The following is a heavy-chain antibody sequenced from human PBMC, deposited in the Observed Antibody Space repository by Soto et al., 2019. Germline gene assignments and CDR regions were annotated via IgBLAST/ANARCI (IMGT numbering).Heavy chain of an antibody. V-gene: IGHV3-9*01. J-gene: IGHJ4*02. CDR1: GFKFEEYA. CDR2: INWNSGRE. D-gene: IGHD3-10*01. Sequence: EVRLVESGGGPAQPGGSLRLSCAASGFKFEEYAMQWVRQGPGKGLEWVSGINWNSGREDYADSVKGRFTISRDNVKKSVFLQMDSLRSEDTALYYFVAKEGDALLWLGESVQWCQGTRVTVSS. CDR3: VAKEGDALLWLGESVQ.